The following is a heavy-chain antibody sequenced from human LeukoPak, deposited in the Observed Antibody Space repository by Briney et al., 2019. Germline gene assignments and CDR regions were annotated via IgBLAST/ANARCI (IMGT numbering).Heavy chain of an antibody. CDR1: GYSISSGYY. D-gene: IGHD3-3*01. Sequence: PSETLSLTCAVSGYSISSGYYWGWIRQPPGKGLEWIGSIYHSGSTYYDPSLKSRVTISVDTSKNQFSLKLSSVTAADTAVYYCARAGITIFGVVKLGAFDIWGQGIMVTVSS. V-gene: IGHV4-38-2*01. J-gene: IGHJ3*02. CDR2: IYHSGST. CDR3: ARAGITIFGVVKLGAFDI.